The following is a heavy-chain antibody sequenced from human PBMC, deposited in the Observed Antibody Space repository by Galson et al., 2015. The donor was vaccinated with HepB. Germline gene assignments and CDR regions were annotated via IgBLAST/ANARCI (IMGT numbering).Heavy chain of an antibody. CDR2: IFPGDPDT. Sequence: QSGAEVKKPGESLKISCKGSGYSFTSYWIGWVRQMPGKGLEWMGIIFPGDPDTRYSPSFHGQVTISADKSNSPAYLQWSSLKASDTAMYFCARTPYYGDYPLDYRGQGTLVTVSS. J-gene: IGHJ4*02. CDR1: GYSFTSYW. D-gene: IGHD4-17*01. CDR3: ARTPYYGDYPLDY. V-gene: IGHV5-51*01.